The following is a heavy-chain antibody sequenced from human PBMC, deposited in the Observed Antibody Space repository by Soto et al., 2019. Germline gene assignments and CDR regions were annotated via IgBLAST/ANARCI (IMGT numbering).Heavy chain of an antibody. J-gene: IGHJ4*02. CDR3: TRVIFGARDY. Sequence: GGSLRLSCSDSGFTCGAVWLHWVRQAPGKGLVWVSRIDPYGNGITVADSVKRRFSISRDNARQPLYLQMHSPSDEDTAVYYFTRVIFGARDYWGQGTRVTVSS. CDR1: GFTCGAVW. CDR2: IDPYGNGI. V-gene: IGHV3-74*01. D-gene: IGHD3-10*02.